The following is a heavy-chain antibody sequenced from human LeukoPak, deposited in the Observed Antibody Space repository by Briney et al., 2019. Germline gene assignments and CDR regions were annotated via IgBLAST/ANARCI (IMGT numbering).Heavy chain of an antibody. CDR2: IYYSGST. D-gene: IGHD2-2*01. CDR3: ARVGPRCSSTSCRYYYYYMDV. CDR1: GGSISSSSYY. J-gene: IGHJ6*03. V-gene: IGHV4-39*07. Sequence: SETLSLTCTVSGGSISSSSYYWGWIRQPPGKGLEWIGSIYYSGSTYYNPSLKSRVTISVDTSKNQFSLKLSSVTAADTAVYYCARVGPRCSSTSCRYYYYYMDVWGKGTTVTVSS.